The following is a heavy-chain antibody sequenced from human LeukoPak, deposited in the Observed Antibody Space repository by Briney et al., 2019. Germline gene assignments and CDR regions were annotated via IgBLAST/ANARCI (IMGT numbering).Heavy chain of an antibody. D-gene: IGHD6-19*01. CDR3: ARVGSQWLVKRLIDY. J-gene: IGHJ4*02. V-gene: IGHV1-2*02. CDR2: INPNSGGT. CDR1: GYTFPGYY. Sequence: GASVTVSCKASGYTFPGYYMHWVRQAPGQGLEWMGWINPNSGGTNYAQKFQGRVTMTRDTSISTAYMELSRLRSDDTAVYYCARVGSQWLVKRLIDYWGQGTLVTVSS.